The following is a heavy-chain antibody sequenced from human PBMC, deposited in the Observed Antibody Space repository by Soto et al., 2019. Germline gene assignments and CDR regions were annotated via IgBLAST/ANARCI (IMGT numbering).Heavy chain of an antibody. CDR2: IYYSGST. CDR1: GGSVSSGSYY. J-gene: IGHJ3*02. V-gene: IGHV4-61*01. Sequence: QVQLQESGPGLVKPSETLSLTCTVSGGSVSSGSYYWSWIRQPPGKGLEWIGYIYYSGSTNYNPSLKSRVTISVDTSKNQFSLKLSSVTAADTAVYYCAQKFGNAFDIWGQGTMVTVSS. D-gene: IGHD3-10*01. CDR3: AQKFGNAFDI.